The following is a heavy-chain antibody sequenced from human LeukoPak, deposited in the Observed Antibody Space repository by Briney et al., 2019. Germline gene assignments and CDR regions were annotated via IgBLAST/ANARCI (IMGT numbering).Heavy chain of an antibody. Sequence: PSETLSLTCAVYGGSFSGYYWSWIRQHPGKGLEWIGYIYYSGSTYYNPSLKSRVTISVDTSKNQFSLKLSSVTAADTAVYYCARDRGTGDYGDYTIDYWGQGTLVTVSS. V-gene: IGHV4-31*11. J-gene: IGHJ4*02. CDR1: GGSFSGYY. CDR3: ARDRGTGDYGDYTIDY. CDR2: IYYSGST. D-gene: IGHD4-17*01.